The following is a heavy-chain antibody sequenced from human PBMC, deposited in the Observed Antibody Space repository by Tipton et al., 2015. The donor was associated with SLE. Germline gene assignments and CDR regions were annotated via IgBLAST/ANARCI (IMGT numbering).Heavy chain of an antibody. CDR1: GGSISSYY. CDR2: ISYSGNT. D-gene: IGHD3-16*01. J-gene: IGHJ4*02. V-gene: IGHV4-59*12. CDR3: TGEWQQVVGVAY. Sequence: TLSLTCTVPGGSISSYYWSWIRQPPGKGLEWIACISYSGNTNYSPSLKSRVTISVDTSKNQFSLNLSSVTAADTAVYYCTGEWQQVVGVAYWGLGALVTVSS.